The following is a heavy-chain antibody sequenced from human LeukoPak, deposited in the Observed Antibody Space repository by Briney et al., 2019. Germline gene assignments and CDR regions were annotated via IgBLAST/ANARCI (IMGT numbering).Heavy chain of an antibody. Sequence: QPGGSLRLSCAASGFTFDDYTMHWVRQAPGKGLEWVSLITWDGGSSYYADSVKGRFTISRDNSKNSLYLQMNSLRTEDTALYYCAKGIRGIDYWGQGTLVTVSS. CDR3: AKGIRGIDY. D-gene: IGHD2-15*01. CDR2: ITWDGGSS. CDR1: GFTFDDYT. V-gene: IGHV3-43*01. J-gene: IGHJ4*02.